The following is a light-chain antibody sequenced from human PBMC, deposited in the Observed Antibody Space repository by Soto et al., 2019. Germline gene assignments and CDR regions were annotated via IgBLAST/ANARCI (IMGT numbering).Light chain of an antibody. CDR2: DVD. CDR1: SSDVGGYDY. V-gene: IGLV2-11*01. CDR3: CSHTSSTTWV. J-gene: IGLJ3*02. Sequence: QSVLTQPRSVSGSPGQSVTISCTGTSSDVGGYDYVSWYQHHPGKAPKLMIYDVDKRPSGVPGRFSGSKSGNTASLTISGLQAEDEADYYCCSHTSSTTWVFGGGTKLTVL.